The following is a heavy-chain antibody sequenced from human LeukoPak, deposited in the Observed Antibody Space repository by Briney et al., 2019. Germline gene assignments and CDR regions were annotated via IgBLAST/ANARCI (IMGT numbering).Heavy chain of an antibody. CDR2: IIPIFGTA. CDR1: GGTFSSYA. CDR3: ARDENGPFSYYYMDV. V-gene: IGHV1-69*13. Sequence: GASVKVSCKASGGTFSSYAISWVRQAPGQGLEWRGGIIPIFGTANYAQKFQGRVTITANQSTSTAYTELSSLRSEDTAVYYCARDENGPFSYYYMDVWGKGTTVTVSS. J-gene: IGHJ6*03. D-gene: IGHD2/OR15-2a*01.